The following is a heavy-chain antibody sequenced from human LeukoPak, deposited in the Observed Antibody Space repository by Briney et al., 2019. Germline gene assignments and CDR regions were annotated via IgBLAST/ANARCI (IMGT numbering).Heavy chain of an antibody. CDR3: AKGGGYDEYYFDY. CDR1: GFTFDDYA. V-gene: IGHV3-9*03. CDR2: ISWNSGSI. Sequence: GGSPRLSCAASGFTFDDYAMHWVRQAPGKGLEWVSGISWNSGSIGYADSVKGRFTISRDNAKNSLYLQMNSLRAEDMALYYCAKGGGYDEYYFDYWGQGTLVTVSS. J-gene: IGHJ4*02. D-gene: IGHD5-12*01.